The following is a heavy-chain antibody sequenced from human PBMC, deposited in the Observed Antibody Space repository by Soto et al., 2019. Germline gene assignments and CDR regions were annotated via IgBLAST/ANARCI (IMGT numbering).Heavy chain of an antibody. CDR1: GFTFSSYA. J-gene: IGHJ6*02. CDR2: ISYDGSNK. CDR3: ARGNLGGFDL. V-gene: IGHV3-30-3*01. D-gene: IGHD2-15*01. Sequence: PGGSLRLSCAASGFTFSSYAMHWVRQAPGKGLEWVAVISYDGSNKNYADSVKGRFTISRDNAKNTMYLQMNSLRPEDTAVYYCARGNLGGFDLWGQGTTVTISS.